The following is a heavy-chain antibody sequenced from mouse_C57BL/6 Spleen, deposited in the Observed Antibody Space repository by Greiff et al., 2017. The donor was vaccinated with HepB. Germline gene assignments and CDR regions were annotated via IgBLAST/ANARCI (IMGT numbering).Heavy chain of an antibody. J-gene: IGHJ4*01. Sequence: VQLQQSGAELARPGASVKLSCKASGYTFTSYGISWVKQRTGQGLEWIGEIYPRSGNTYYNEKFKGKATLTADKSSSTAYMELRSLTSEDSAVYFCARRGSYYGSSSYYAMDYWGQGTSVTVSS. V-gene: IGHV1-81*01. CDR1: GYTFTSYG. D-gene: IGHD1-1*01. CDR2: IYPRSGNT. CDR3: ARRGSYYGSSSYYAMDY.